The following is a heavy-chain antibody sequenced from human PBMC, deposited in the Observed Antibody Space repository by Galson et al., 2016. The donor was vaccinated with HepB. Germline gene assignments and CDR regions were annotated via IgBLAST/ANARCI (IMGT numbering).Heavy chain of an antibody. D-gene: IGHD3-9*01. J-gene: IGHJ4*02. Sequence: SLRLSCAASGFTFTMYTMHWVRQAPGKGLEWVSAITSTGGSTYYADSVKGRFSISRDNSKNTLYLQMNSLRAEDTAINHCVNPVPSDSNILNGYLFHWGQGTLVTVSS. CDR1: GFTFTMYT. V-gene: IGHV3-23*01. CDR2: ITSTGGST. CDR3: VNPVPSDSNILNGYLFH.